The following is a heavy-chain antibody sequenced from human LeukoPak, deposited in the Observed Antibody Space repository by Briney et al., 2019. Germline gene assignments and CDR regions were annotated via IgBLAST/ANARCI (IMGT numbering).Heavy chain of an antibody. Sequence: GGSLRLSCAASGFTVSSNCMGWVRQAPGKGLEWVSVIYSGGSTYYADSVKGRFTISRDNSKNTLYLQMNSLRAEDTAVYYCARAESGQWYIDYWGQGTLVTVSS. CDR2: IYSGGST. CDR3: ARAESGQWYIDY. J-gene: IGHJ4*02. V-gene: IGHV3-66*01. CDR1: GFTVSSNC. D-gene: IGHD6-19*01.